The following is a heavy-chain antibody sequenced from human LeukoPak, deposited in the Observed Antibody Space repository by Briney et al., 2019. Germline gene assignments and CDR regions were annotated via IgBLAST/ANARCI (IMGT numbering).Heavy chain of an antibody. J-gene: IGHJ4*02. D-gene: IGHD3/OR15-3a*01. CDR3: ARENRLTFGFDY. V-gene: IGHV1-8*01. CDR1: GYTFTSYD. CDR2: MNPNSGNT. Sequence: GASVKVSCTASGYTFTSYDINWVRQATGQGLEWMGWMNPNSGNTGYAQKFQGRVTMTRNTSISTAYMELSSLRSEDTAVYYCARENRLTFGFDYWGQGTLVTVSS.